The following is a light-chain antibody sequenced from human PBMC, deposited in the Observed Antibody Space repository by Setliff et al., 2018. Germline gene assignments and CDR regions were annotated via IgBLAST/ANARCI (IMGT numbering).Light chain of an antibody. V-gene: IGLV2-8*01. CDR2: EVS. J-gene: IGLJ1*01. CDR1: SSDVGGYNY. Sequence: ALAQPPSASGSPGQSVTISCTGTSSDVGGYNYVSWYQQHPGKAPKLMIYEVSKRPSGVPDRFSGSKSGNTASLTVSGLQAEDEADYYCSSYAGSNAPYVFGTGTKGTVL. CDR3: SSYAGSNAPYV.